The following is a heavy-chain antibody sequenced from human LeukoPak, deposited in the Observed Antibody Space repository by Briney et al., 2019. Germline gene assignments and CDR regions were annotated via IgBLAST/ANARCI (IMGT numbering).Heavy chain of an antibody. CDR1: GYTFTGYY. D-gene: IGHD3-10*01. CDR2: INPNSGGT. J-gene: IGHJ4*02. Sequence: ASVKVSCKASGYTFTGYYMHWVRQAPGQGLEWMGWINPNSGGTNHAQKFQGRVTMTRDTSISTAYMELSRLRSDDTAVYYCARVETYYYGSGSYYPRGYFDYWGQGTLVTVSS. CDR3: ARVETYYYGSGSYYPRGYFDY. V-gene: IGHV1-2*02.